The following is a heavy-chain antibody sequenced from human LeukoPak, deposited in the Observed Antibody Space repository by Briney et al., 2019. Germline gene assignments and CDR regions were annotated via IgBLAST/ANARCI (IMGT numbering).Heavy chain of an antibody. CDR2: MNPNSGNT. CDR1: GYTFTNYD. Sequence: ASVKVSCKASGYTFTNYDINWVRQATGQGLEWMGWMNPNSGNTGYAQKFQGRVTITRNTSISTAYMELSSLRSEDTAMYYCARGVSLSPDYWGQGTLVTVPS. V-gene: IGHV1-8*03. CDR3: ARGVSLSPDY. J-gene: IGHJ4*02. D-gene: IGHD2-2*01.